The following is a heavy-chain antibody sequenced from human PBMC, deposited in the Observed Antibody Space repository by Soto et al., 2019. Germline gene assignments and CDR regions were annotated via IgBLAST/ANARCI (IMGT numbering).Heavy chain of an antibody. CDR1: GFAFRGYS. Sequence: GGSLILSCASPGFAFRGYSMNWVRQPPGKGLEWVSYISTSGTTVHYADSVRGRFTISRDNAKNSLYLQMNSLRAEDTAVYYCARDVGYYYDKLDCWGQGT. CDR2: ISTSGTTV. J-gene: IGHJ4*02. V-gene: IGHV3-48*01. D-gene: IGHD3-22*01. CDR3: ARDVGYYYDKLDC.